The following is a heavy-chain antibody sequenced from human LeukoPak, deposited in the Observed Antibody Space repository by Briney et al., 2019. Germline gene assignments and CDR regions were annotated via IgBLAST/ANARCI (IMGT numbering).Heavy chain of an antibody. D-gene: IGHD2-15*01. Sequence: GGSLRLSCAASGFTFSGSAMHWVRQASGKGLEWVGRIRSKANSYATAYAASVKGRFTISRDDSKNTAYLQMNSLKTDDTAVYYCYCSGGSCYSNWFDPWGQGTLVTVSS. V-gene: IGHV3-73*01. CDR1: GFTFSGSA. J-gene: IGHJ5*02. CDR2: IRSKANSYAT. CDR3: YCSGGSCYSNWFDP.